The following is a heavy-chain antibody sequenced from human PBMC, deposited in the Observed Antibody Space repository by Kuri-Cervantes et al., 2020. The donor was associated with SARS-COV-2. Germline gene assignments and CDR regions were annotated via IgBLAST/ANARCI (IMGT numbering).Heavy chain of an antibody. V-gene: IGHV3-33*01. CDR1: GFTFSSYA. J-gene: IGHJ6*02. CDR2: IWYDGSNK. Sequence: GGSLRLSCAASGFTFSSYAMHWVRQAPGKGLEWVAVIWYDGSNKYHADSVKGRFTISRGNSKNTLYLQMNSLRAEDTAVYYCARSLYGGTSWYYGMDVWGQGTTVTVSS. CDR3: ARSLYGGTSWYYGMDV. D-gene: IGHD4-23*01.